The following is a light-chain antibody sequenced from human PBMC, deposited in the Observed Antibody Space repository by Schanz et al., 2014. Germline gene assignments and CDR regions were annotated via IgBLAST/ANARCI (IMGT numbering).Light chain of an antibody. CDR2: DTF. J-gene: IGKJ1*01. CDR3: QQYNNWWT. CDR1: QSVRSY. Sequence: EIVLTQSPATLSLSPGERATLSCRASQSVRSYLAWYQHKPGQTPRLLIYDTFNRATGIPARFSGSGSATDFTLTISSLQSEDFAVYYCQQYNNWWTFGQGTKVEIK. V-gene: IGKV3-11*01.